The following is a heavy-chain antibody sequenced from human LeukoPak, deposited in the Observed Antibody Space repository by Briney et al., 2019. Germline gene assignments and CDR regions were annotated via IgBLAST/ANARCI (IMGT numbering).Heavy chain of an antibody. CDR2: ISNNGGYT. V-gene: IGHV3-23*01. CDR3: AKEVEELWLLDAFDI. J-gene: IGHJ3*02. CDR1: GFTFSSSA. Sequence: GGSLRLSCAASGFTFSSSAMSWVRQAPGKGLEWVSAISNNGGYTYYADSVQGRFTISRDNSKSTLCLQMNSLRAEDTAVYYCAKEVEELWLLDAFDIWGQGTMVTVSS. D-gene: IGHD5-18*01.